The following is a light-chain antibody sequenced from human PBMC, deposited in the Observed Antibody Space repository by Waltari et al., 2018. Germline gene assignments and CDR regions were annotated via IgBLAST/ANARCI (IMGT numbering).Light chain of an antibody. V-gene: IGKV3-20*01. CDR1: QTLTSDD. CDR3: QQYGGSSWT. J-gene: IGKJ1*01. Sequence: EIVLTQSPGTLSLSPGDRATLSFRASQTLTSDDLAWYQQKPGQAPRLLIYGASNRATGIPDRFSGSGSGTDFTLTISRLEPEDFALFYCQQYGGSSWTFGQGTRLEIK. CDR2: GAS.